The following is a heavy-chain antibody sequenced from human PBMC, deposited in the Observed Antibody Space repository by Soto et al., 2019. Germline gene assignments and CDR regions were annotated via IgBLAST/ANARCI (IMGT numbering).Heavy chain of an antibody. J-gene: IGHJ4*02. CDR2: INHSGST. Sequence: QVQLQQWGAGLLKPSETLSLTCAVYGGSFSGYYWSWIRQPPGKGLEWIGEINHSGSTNYNPSLKRRVTISVDPSKNQFSLKLSSVTAADTAVYYCASPAIAAAVSAFDYWGQGTLVTVSS. CDR3: ASPAIAAAVSAFDY. CDR1: GGSFSGYY. D-gene: IGHD6-13*01. V-gene: IGHV4-34*01.